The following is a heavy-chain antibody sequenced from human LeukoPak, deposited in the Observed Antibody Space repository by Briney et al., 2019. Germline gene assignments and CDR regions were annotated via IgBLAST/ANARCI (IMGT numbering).Heavy chain of an antibody. J-gene: IGHJ4*02. CDR3: ARDRSSGLVDFNYFDY. CDR2: IKQDGSEK. CDR1: EFTFSRYG. Sequence: GGSLRLSCAASEFTFSRYGMSWVRQAPGKGLEWVANIKQDGSEKYYVDSVKGRFTISRDNAKNSLYLQMNSLRAEDTAVYYCARDRSSGLVDFNYFDYWGQGTLVTVSS. V-gene: IGHV3-7*03. D-gene: IGHD6-19*01.